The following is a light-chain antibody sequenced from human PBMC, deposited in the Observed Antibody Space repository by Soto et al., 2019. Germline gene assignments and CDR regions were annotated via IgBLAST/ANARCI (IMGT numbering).Light chain of an antibody. CDR1: QSISSW. V-gene: IGKV1-5*03. J-gene: IGKJ1*01. CDR2: KAS. CDR3: QHYNGYSEA. Sequence: DIQMTHSTSTLSASVGDRVTITCRASQSISSWLAWYQQKPGKAPKLLIYKASTLKSGVPSRFSGSGSGTEFTLTISSLQPDDFATYYCQHYNGYSEAFGQGTKVDI.